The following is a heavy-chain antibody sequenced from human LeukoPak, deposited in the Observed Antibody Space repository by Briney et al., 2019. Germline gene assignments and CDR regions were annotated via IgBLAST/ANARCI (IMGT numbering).Heavy chain of an antibody. Sequence: GGSLRLSCAASGFTVSSNYMSWVRQAPGKGLEWVSVIYSGGSTYYADSVKGRFTISRDNSKNTLYLEMNSLRAEDTAVYYCARDAPIAVAGTHCYYGMDVWGQGTTVTVSS. CDR1: GFTVSSNY. CDR2: IYSGGST. D-gene: IGHD6-19*01. J-gene: IGHJ6*02. V-gene: IGHV3-66*01. CDR3: ARDAPIAVAGTHCYYGMDV.